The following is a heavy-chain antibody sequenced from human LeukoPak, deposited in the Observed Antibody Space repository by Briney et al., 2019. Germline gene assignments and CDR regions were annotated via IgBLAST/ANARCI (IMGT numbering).Heavy chain of an antibody. Sequence: AGGSLRLSCAASGFIVNSYAMSWVRQAPGKGLAWVSLIYSDGVTRYADSVKGRFTISRDNSKNTLYLQMNSLRDEDTAVYFCARDRAEGKTWVEFDPWGQGALVTVSS. CDR3: ARDRAEGKTWVEFDP. V-gene: IGHV3-66*02. CDR2: IYSDGVT. J-gene: IGHJ5*02. CDR1: GFIVNSYA.